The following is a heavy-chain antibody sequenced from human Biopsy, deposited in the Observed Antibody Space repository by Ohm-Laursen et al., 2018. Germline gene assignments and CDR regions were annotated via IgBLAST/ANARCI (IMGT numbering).Heavy chain of an antibody. CDR1: GASISSAAYH. D-gene: IGHD6-13*01. V-gene: IGHV4-31*01. CDR3: AGATSGTSLYDP. Sequence: TLSLTCTVSGASISSAAYHWSWIRQLPGKGLEWIGYISHSGSTSYNPSLRSLVTISTDTSTNQFSLKVRSVTVADTAMYYCAGATSGTSLYDPWGQGILVTVSS. J-gene: IGHJ5*02. CDR2: ISHSGST.